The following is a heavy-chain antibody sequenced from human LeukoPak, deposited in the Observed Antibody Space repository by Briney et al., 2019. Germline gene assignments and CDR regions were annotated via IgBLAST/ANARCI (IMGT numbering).Heavy chain of an antibody. D-gene: IGHD3-9*01. Sequence: GGSLRLSCAASGFTFSSYSTNWVRQAPGKGLEWVSSISSSSSYIYYADSVKGRFTISRDNAKNSLYLQMNSLRAGDTAVYYCARATIFGWFDPWGQGTLVTVSS. CDR1: GFTFSSYS. CDR2: ISSSSSYI. J-gene: IGHJ5*02. V-gene: IGHV3-21*01. CDR3: ARATIFGWFDP.